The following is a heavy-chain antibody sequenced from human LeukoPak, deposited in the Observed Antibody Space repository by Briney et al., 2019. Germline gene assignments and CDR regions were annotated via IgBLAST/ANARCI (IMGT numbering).Heavy chain of an antibody. V-gene: IGHV4-59*01. CDR2: IYYSGST. Sequence: SETLSLTCTVSGGSISSYYWSWIRQPPGKGLEGIGYIYYSGSTNYNPSLKSRVTISVDTSKNQFSLKLSSVTAADTAVYYCARAEWRSTWFDSWGQGTLVTVSS. CDR1: GGSISSYY. J-gene: IGHJ5*01. CDR3: ARAEWRSTWFDS. D-gene: IGHD1-14*01.